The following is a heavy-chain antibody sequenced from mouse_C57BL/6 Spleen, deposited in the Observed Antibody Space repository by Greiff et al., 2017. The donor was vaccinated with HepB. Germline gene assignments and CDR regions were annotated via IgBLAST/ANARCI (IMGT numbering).Heavy chain of an antibody. CDR1: GFTIKDYY. CDR2: IDPEDGET. Sequence: LVESGAYLVTPWASVTLSFPSSGFTIKDYYMPWVQQRTEQGLELIGRIDPEDGETKYAPKFQGKATITADTSSNTAYLQLSSLTSEDTAVYYCARPYAMDYWGQGTSVTVSS. J-gene: IGHJ4*01. V-gene: IGHV14-2*01. CDR3: ARPYAMDY.